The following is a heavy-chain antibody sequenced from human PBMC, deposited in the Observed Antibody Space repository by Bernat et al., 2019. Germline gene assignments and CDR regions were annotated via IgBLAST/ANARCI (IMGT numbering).Heavy chain of an antibody. D-gene: IGHD5-18*01. Sequence: EVLLVESGGGVVQPGGSLRLSCAASEFSVSTNYMSWVRQAPGKGPEWVAVIYSGGATYYRETVNGRFTISRDISKNSLHLQMNSLRVEDTAVYYCASATWDTAMVPSWFHTWGQGTLVTVSS. CDR2: IYSGGAT. CDR1: EFSVSTNY. V-gene: IGHV3-66*02. CDR3: ASATWDTAMVPSWFHT. J-gene: IGHJ5*02.